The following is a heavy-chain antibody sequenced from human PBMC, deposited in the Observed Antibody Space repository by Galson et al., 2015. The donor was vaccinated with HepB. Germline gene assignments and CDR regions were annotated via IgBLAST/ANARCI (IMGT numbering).Heavy chain of an antibody. J-gene: IGHJ6*03. CDR3: AIAVAGRRGYYYMDV. Sequence: SVKVSCKASGGTFSSYAISWVRQAPGQGLEWMGGIIPIFGTANYAQKFQGRVTITADESTSTAYMELSSLRSEDTAVYYCAIAVAGRRGYYYMDVWGKGTTVTVSS. CDR2: IIPIFGTA. D-gene: IGHD6-19*01. V-gene: IGHV1-69*13. CDR1: GGTFSSYA.